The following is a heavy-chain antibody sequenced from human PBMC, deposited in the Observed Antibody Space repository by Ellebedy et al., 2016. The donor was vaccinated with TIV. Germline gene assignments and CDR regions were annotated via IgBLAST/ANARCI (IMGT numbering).Heavy chain of an antibody. Sequence: GGSLRLXXAASGFTFSSYTMNWVRQAPGKGLEWVSSISSSSNINYADSVKGRFTISRDNAKNSLFLQMNGLRAEDTAVYYCARDSFDFWGRGTLVTVSS. CDR1: GFTFSSYT. CDR3: ARDSFDF. CDR2: ISSSSNI. J-gene: IGHJ4*02. V-gene: IGHV3-48*04.